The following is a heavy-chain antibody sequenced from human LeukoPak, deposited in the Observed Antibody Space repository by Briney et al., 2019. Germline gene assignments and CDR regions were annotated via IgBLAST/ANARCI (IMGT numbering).Heavy chain of an antibody. Sequence: PSETLSLTCTVSGGSISSYYWSWVRQPPGKGLEWIGEINHSGSTTYNPSLRSRVTISGDTSKKHFSLKLTSVTAADTAVYFCAQTLEVSTITVHYWGQGTLVTVSS. CDR3: AQTLEVSTITVHY. V-gene: IGHV4-34*01. J-gene: IGHJ4*02. D-gene: IGHD2-8*02. CDR1: GGSISSYY. CDR2: INHSGST.